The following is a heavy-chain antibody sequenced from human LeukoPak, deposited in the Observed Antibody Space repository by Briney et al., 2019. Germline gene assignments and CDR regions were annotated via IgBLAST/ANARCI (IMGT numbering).Heavy chain of an antibody. D-gene: IGHD3-10*01. CDR2: FDPENGDT. J-gene: IGHJ4*02. CDR1: GYTLTESS. CDR3: ATLHSDDY. V-gene: IGHV1-24*01. Sequence: GASVKVSCKVSGYTLTESSMHWVRQTPGKGLEWMGGFDPENGDTTYAQKFQGRVTMTEDTSTDTAYMELNSLRSEDTAVYYCATLHSDDYWGQGSLVTVSS.